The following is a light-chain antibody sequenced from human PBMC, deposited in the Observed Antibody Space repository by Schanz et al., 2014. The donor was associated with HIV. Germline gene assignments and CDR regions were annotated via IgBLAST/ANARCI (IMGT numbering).Light chain of an antibody. CDR2: GAS. CDR1: QTVSNN. V-gene: IGKV3-15*01. CDR3: QSYAGS. Sequence: EIVMTQSPGTLSVSPGERATLSCRASQTVSNNLAWYQQKPGQAPRLLIYGASTRVTGIPARFSGSGSGTDFTLTINRLEPEDFAVYYCQSYAGSFGPGTKVD. J-gene: IGKJ3*01.